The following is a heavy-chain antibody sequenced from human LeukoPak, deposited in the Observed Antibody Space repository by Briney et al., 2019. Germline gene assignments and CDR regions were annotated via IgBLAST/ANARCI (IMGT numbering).Heavy chain of an antibody. D-gene: IGHD3-9*01. CDR3: ARGYFDWLLPFDY. J-gene: IGHJ4*02. Sequence: GESLKISCKGSGYSFTSYWIGWVRQMPGKGLEWMGIIYPGDSDTRYSLSFQGQVTISADKSISTAYLQWSSLKASDTAMYYCARGYFDWLLPFDYWGQGTLVTVSS. V-gene: IGHV5-51*01. CDR2: IYPGDSDT. CDR1: GYSFTSYW.